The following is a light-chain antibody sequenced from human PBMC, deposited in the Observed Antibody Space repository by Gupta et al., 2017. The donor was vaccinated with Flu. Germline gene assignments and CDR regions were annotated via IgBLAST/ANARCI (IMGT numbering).Light chain of an antibody. Sequence: VEMTQYPLSLPVTLGQPASITCRSSQSLVYSDGNTYLHWYQQRPGQSPRRLIYRVSHRESGVPDRFSGSGSGTDFTLTISRLEAEDFGVYYCKQDGSSPGAFGQGTKVEIK. CDR1: QSLVYSDGNTY. CDR2: RVS. V-gene: IGKV2-30*01. J-gene: IGKJ1*01. CDR3: KQDGSSPGA.